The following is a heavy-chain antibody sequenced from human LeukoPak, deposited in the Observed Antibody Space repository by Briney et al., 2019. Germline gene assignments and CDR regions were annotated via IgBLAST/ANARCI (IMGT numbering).Heavy chain of an antibody. D-gene: IGHD2-21*01. CDR2: IYHSGST. V-gene: IGHV4-34*01. CDR1: GGPFRGYY. J-gene: IGHJ2*01. CDR3: ARQGRGTSTYNWYFDL. Sequence: SQTLSLTCAVYGGPFRGYYWSWIRQPPGKGLEWIGEIYHSGSTKYNTSLKSRVTISVDTSKNQFSLKLSSVTAADTAVYYCARQGRGTSTYNWYFDLWGRGTLITVSS.